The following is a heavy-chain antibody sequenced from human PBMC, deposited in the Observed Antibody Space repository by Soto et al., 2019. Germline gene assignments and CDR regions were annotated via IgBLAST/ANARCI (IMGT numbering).Heavy chain of an antibody. CDR3: AKVLDSSGWDVDY. J-gene: IGHJ4*02. Sequence: QVQLVESGGGVVQPGRSLRLSCAASGFTFSSYGMHWVRQAPGKGLEWVAVISYDGSNKYYADSVKGRFTISRDNSKNTLYLQMNSLRAEDTAVYYFAKVLDSSGWDVDYWGQGTLVTVSS. D-gene: IGHD6-19*01. V-gene: IGHV3-30*18. CDR1: GFTFSSYG. CDR2: ISYDGSNK.